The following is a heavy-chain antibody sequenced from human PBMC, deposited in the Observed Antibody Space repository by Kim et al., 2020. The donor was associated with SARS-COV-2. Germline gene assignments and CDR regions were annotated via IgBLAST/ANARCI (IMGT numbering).Heavy chain of an antibody. CDR3: ARGIAVAGPAFDY. Sequence: NPSLKSRVTISVDTSKNQFSLKLNSVTAADTAVYYCARGIAVAGPAFDYWGQGTLVTVSS. J-gene: IGHJ4*02. D-gene: IGHD6-19*01. V-gene: IGHV4-59*09.